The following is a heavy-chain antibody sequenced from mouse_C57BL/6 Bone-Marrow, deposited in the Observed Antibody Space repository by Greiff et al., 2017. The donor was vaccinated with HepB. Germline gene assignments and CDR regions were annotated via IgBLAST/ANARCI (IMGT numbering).Heavy chain of an antibody. CDR2: IYPRCGNT. J-gene: IGHJ2*01. Sequence: QVQLQQSGAELARPGASVKLSCKASGYTFTSYGISWVKQRTGQGLEWIGEIYPRCGNTYYNEKFKGKATLTADKSSSTAYMELRSLTSEDSAVYFCVSSGYNYWGQGTTLTVSS. CDR1: GYTFTSYG. CDR3: VSSGYNY. D-gene: IGHD3-2*02. V-gene: IGHV1-81*01.